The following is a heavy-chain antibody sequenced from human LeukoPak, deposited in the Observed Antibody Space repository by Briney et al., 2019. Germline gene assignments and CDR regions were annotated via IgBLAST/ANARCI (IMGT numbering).Heavy chain of an antibody. J-gene: IGHJ3*02. CDR2: INPNSGGT. CDR1: GYTFTGYY. Sequence: ASVKVSCKASGYTFTGYYMHWVRQAPGQGLEWMGWINPNSGGTNYAQKFQGRVTMTRDTSISTAYMELSRLRSDDTAVYYCATASITMVRGVIITSAFDIWGQGTMVTVSS. D-gene: IGHD3-10*01. V-gene: IGHV1-2*02. CDR3: ATASITMVRGVIITSAFDI.